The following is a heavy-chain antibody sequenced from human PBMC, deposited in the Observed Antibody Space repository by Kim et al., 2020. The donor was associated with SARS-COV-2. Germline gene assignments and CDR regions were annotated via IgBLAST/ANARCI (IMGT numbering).Heavy chain of an antibody. J-gene: IGHJ6*02. V-gene: IGHV1-18*01. Sequence: YAQRLQGRVTMTTDTSTSTAYMELRSLRSDDTAVYYCARRGPYYYYGMDVWGQGTTVTVSS. CDR3: ARRGPYYYYGMDV.